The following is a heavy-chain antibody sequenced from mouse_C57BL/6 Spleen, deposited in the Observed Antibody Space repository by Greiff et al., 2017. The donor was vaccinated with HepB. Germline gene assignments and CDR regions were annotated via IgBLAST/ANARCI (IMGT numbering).Heavy chain of an antibody. CDR1: GYTFTDYY. V-gene: IGHV1-76*01. CDR3: ARHYSNSDWFAY. CDR2: IYPGSGNT. J-gene: IGHJ3*01. Sequence: VQLQQSGAELVRPGASVKLSCKASGYTFTDYYINWVKQRPGQGLEWIARIYPGSGNTYYNEKFKGKATLTAEKSSSTAYMQLSSLTSEDSAVYFCARHYSNSDWFAYWGQGTLVTVSA. D-gene: IGHD2-5*01.